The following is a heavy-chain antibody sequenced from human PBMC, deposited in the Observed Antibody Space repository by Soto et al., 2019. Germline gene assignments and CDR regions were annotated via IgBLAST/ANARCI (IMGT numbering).Heavy chain of an antibody. Sequence: QVQLVQSGAEVKKPGSSVKVSCKASGGTFSSYAISWVRQAPGQGLEWMGGIIPIFGTANYAQKFQGRVTITADESTSTAYMELSSLRSEDTAVYYCARGDDWSGYYTSYYYYGMDVWGQGTTVTVSS. CDR1: GGTFSSYA. V-gene: IGHV1-69*12. J-gene: IGHJ6*02. D-gene: IGHD3-3*01. CDR2: IIPIFGTA. CDR3: ARGDDWSGYYTSYYYYGMDV.